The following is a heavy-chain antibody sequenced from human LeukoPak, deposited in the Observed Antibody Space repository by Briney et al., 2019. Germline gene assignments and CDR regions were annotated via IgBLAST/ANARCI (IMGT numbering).Heavy chain of an antibody. J-gene: IGHJ4*02. CDR3: VRGYSDWVR. Sequence: SGGSLTLSCAASGFTFSIYWMTWVRQGPGEGLECLANINLDGSETHFVHSVKGRYTLSRDNTKNSLSLQMRGLRVEDRPVCYCVRGYSDWVRWGQGTQVTVSS. V-gene: IGHV3-7*01. CDR2: INLDGSET. D-gene: IGHD4-11*01. CDR1: GFTFSIYW.